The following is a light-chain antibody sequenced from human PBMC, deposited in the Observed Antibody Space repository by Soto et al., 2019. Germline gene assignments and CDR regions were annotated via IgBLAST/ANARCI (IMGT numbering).Light chain of an antibody. CDR3: QQYGSSGT. Sequence: EIVFTQSPGTLSLSPGERATLFCRASQTVRNNYLAWYQQKPGQAPRLLIYGASNRATGIPDRFSGSGSGTDFTLTISRLEPEDFAVYYCQQYGSSGTFGQGTKVDIK. CDR2: GAS. V-gene: IGKV3-20*01. J-gene: IGKJ1*01. CDR1: QTVRNNY.